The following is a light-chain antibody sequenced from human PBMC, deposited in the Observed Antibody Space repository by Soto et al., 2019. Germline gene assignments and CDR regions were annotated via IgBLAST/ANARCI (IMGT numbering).Light chain of an antibody. V-gene: IGLV1-47*02. CDR3: AAWDDNLNAYV. CDR1: TSNIGTFY. CDR2: LGD. J-gene: IGLJ1*01. Sequence: QSVLTQPPSASSTPGQTVTISCSGSTSNIGTFYVYWSQHLPGTAPKLLIYLGDQRASGVSDRFSGSKSGTSASLATNGLLSDDEADYYCAAWDDNLNAYVFGSGTKLTVL.